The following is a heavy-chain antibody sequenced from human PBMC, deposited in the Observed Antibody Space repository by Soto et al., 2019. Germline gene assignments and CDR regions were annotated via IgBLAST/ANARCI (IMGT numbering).Heavy chain of an antibody. CDR2: IGTAGDT. CDR1: GFTFSSYD. J-gene: IGHJ4*02. V-gene: IGHV3-13*04. Sequence: GWSLRLSCSASGFTFSSYDMHWVRQGPGKGLEWVSAIGTAGDTNYAGSVKGRFTISRENAKNSLYLQMNSLRAGDTAIYFCARAIGPTLFDYWGQGTLVTVS. CDR3: ARAIGPTLFDY. D-gene: IGHD3-22*01.